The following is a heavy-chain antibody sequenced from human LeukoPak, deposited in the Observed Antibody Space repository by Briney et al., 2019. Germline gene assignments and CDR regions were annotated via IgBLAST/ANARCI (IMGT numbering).Heavy chain of an antibody. CDR2: ISYDGSNK. Sequence: PGGSLRLSCAASGFTFSSYAMHWVRQAPGKGLEWVAVISYDGSNKYYADSVKGRFTISRDNSKNTLYLQMNSLRAEDTAVYYCARDGGVVVTVYYFDYWGQGTLVTVSS. CDR3: ARDGGVVVTVYYFDY. V-gene: IGHV3-30-3*01. D-gene: IGHD2-21*02. CDR1: GFTFSSYA. J-gene: IGHJ4*02.